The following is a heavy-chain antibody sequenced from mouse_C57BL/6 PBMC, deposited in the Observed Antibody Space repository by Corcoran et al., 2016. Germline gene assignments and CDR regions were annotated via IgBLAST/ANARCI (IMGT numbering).Heavy chain of an antibody. Sequence: QVQLQQSGAELARPGASVKLSCKASGYTFTSYGISWVKQRTGQGLEWIGEIYPRSGNTYYNEKFKGKATLTADKSSSTAYMELRSLTSEDSAVYFCARGDGSSHGGYFDVWGTGTTVTVSS. J-gene: IGHJ1*03. V-gene: IGHV1-81*01. CDR2: IYPRSGNT. D-gene: IGHD1-1*01. CDR3: ARGDGSSHGGYFDV. CDR1: GYTFTSYG.